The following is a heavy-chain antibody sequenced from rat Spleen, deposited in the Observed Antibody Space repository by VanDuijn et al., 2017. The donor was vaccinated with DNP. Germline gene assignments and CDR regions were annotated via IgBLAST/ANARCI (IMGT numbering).Heavy chain of an antibody. CDR3: ARQGPAITTRYFDF. D-gene: IGHD1-4*01. Sequence: EVQLVESGGGLVQPGRSLKLSCAASGFTFNNYWMYWFRQAPTKGLELVAYIGYDGGSTYYGDSVKGRFTISRDNAKNTLYLQMNSLRSEDSATYYCARQGPAITTRYFDFWGPGTMVTVSS. CDR2: IGYDGGST. J-gene: IGHJ1*01. V-gene: IGHV5-22*01. CDR1: GFTFNNYW.